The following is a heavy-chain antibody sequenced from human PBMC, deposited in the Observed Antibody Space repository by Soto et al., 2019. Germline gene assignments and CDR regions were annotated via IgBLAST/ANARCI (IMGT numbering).Heavy chain of an antibody. D-gene: IGHD2-8*01. CDR3: THQGWCAFEI. Sequence: EVQLVESGGGLVKPGGSLTLSCAASGFIFNNAWMNWVRQAPGKGLEWVGRIKSKTDGGTTDYAAPVKGRFTSSRDDSKNTLYLQMNSLKTADTAVYYCTHQGWCAFEIWGQGTMVTVSS. V-gene: IGHV3-15*07. J-gene: IGHJ3*02. CDR2: IKSKTDGGTT. CDR1: GFIFNNAW.